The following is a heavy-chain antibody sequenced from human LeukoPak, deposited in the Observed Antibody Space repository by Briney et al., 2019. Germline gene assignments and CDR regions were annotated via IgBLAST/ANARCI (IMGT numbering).Heavy chain of an antibody. CDR3: ARGGGSGSYPTGAFDI. V-gene: IGHV1-2*02. D-gene: IGHD1-26*01. CDR2: INPNSGGT. J-gene: IGHJ3*02. Sequence: VASVKVSCKASGGTFSSYAISWVRQAPGQGLEWMGWINPNSGGTNYAQKFQGRVTMTRDTSISTAYMELSRLRSDDTAVYYCARGGGSGSYPTGAFDIWGQGTMVTVSS. CDR1: GGTFSSYA.